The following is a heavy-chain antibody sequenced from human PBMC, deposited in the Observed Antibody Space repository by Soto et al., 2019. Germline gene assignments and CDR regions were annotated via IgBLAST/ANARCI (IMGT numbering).Heavy chain of an antibody. V-gene: IGHV3-74*01. CDR1: GFTFSSYW. J-gene: IGHJ6*02. CDR3: ARDLRVGATIYYYYGMDV. Sequence: PGGSLRLSCAASGFTFSSYWMHWVRQAPGKGLVWVSRINSDGSSTSYADSVKGRFTISRDNAKNTLYLQMNSLRAEDTAVYYCARDLRVGATIYYYYGMDVWGQGTTVTVSS. CDR2: INSDGSST. D-gene: IGHD1-26*01.